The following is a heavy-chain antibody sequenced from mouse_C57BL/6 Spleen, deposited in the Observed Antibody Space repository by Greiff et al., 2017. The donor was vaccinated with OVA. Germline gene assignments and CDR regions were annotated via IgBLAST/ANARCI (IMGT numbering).Heavy chain of an antibody. Sequence: VQLQQSGAELVRPGSSVKLSCKASGYTFTSYWMAWVKQRPGQGLEWIGNIYPSDSETHYNQKFKDKATLTVDKSSSTAYMQLSSLTSEDSAVYYCARNYDYDGGLDYWGQGTTLTVSS. V-gene: IGHV1-61*01. J-gene: IGHJ2*01. D-gene: IGHD2-4*01. CDR1: GYTFTSYW. CDR2: IYPSDSET. CDR3: ARNYDYDGGLDY.